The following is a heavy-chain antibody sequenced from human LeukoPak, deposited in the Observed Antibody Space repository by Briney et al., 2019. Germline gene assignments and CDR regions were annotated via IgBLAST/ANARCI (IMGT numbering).Heavy chain of an antibody. CDR3: TKGRAPTCSGGGCYRTYDY. D-gene: IGHD2-15*01. V-gene: IGHV3-23*01. CDR2: ITAGGGST. Sequence: GGSLRLSCAASGFTFSSYAVTWVRQAPGQGLEWVSTITAGGGSTYYADSVKGRFTISRDNSKNTLFLQMDSLRAEDTALYYCTKGRAPTCSGGGCYRTYDYWGQGTLVTVSS. J-gene: IGHJ4*02. CDR1: GFTFSSYA.